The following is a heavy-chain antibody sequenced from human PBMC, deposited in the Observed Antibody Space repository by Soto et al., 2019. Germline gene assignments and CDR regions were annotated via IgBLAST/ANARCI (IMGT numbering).Heavy chain of an antibody. D-gene: IGHD3-22*01. J-gene: IGHJ6*02. CDR3: AGYDSSGYYWPYYYYGMDV. CDR2: ISSSSSYI. Sequence: EVQLVESGGGLVKPGGSLRLSCAASGFTFSTYSMNWVRQAPGKGLEWVSSISSSSSYIYYADSVKGRFTISRDNPKNSPYLQMNTLRAEDTAVYYCAGYDSSGYYWPYYYYGMDVWGQGTPVTVSS. V-gene: IGHV3-21*01. CDR1: GFTFSTYS.